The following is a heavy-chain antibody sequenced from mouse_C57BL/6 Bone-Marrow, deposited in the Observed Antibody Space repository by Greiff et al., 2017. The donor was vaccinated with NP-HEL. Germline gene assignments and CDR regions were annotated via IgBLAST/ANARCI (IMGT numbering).Heavy chain of an antibody. CDR3: ALYGSSYHYAMDY. CDR1: GYTFTSYW. V-gene: IGHV1-55*01. Sequence: VQLQQSGAELVKPGASVKMSCKASGYTFTSYWITWVKQRPGQGLEWIGDIYPGSGSTNYNEKFKSKATLTVDTSSSTAYMQLSSLTSEDSAVYYCALYGSSYHYAMDYWGQGTSVTVSS. D-gene: IGHD1-1*01. CDR2: IYPGSGST. J-gene: IGHJ4*01.